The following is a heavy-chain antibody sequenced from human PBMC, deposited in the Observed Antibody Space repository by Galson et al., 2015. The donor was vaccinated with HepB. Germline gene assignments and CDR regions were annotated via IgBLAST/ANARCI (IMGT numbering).Heavy chain of an antibody. J-gene: IGHJ4*02. V-gene: IGHV3-74*01. Sequence: SLRLSCAASGFTFSSYWMHWVRQAPGKRLVWVSRINSDGSSTSYADSVKGRFTISRDNAKNTLYLQMNSLRAEDTAVYYCARDRGRMSDFDYWGQGTLVTVSS. CDR2: INSDGSST. CDR3: ARDRGRMSDFDY. CDR1: GFTFSSYW. D-gene: IGHD1-14*01.